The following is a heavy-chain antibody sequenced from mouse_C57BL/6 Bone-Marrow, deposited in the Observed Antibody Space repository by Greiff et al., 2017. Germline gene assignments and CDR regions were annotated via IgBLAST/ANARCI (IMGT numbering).Heavy chain of an antibody. CDR1: GYSITSGYY. CDR3: ARATTVPGY. J-gene: IGHJ2*01. V-gene: IGHV3-6*01. D-gene: IGHD1-1*01. Sequence: VQLQQSGPGLVKPSQSLSLTCSVTGYSITSGYYWNWIRQFPGNKLEWMGYISYDGSHNYNPTLKNRISITRDTSKNQFFLKLNSVTTEDTATYYCARATTVPGYWGQGTTLTVSS. CDR2: ISYDGSH.